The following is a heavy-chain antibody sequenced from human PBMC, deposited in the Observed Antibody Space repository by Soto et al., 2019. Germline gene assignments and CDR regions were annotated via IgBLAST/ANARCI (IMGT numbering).Heavy chain of an antibody. CDR1: GYTFTTFW. V-gene: IGHV5-10-1*01. CDR2: IDPRDSYT. CDR3: ARSYCTGPTCDCWFDP. D-gene: IGHD1-26*01. J-gene: IGHJ5*02. Sequence: GESLKISCTGFGYTFTTFWISWVRQMPGRGLEWMGTIDPRDSYTNYSPSFQGHVTISADNSISTAYLQWGSLKASDTAMYYCARSYCTGPTCDCWFDPWGQGTLVTVSS.